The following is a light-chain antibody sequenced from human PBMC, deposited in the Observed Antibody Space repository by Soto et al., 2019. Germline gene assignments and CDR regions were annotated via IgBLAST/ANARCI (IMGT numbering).Light chain of an antibody. CDR2: GAS. Sequence: KVMTQSPATLSVSPGERATLSCRASQSVSSNLAWYQQKPGQAPRLLIYGASTRATGIPARFSGSGSGTEFTLTISSLQSEDFAVYYCQHRSIWPVSFGQGTRLEI. V-gene: IGKV3-15*01. CDR1: QSVSSN. J-gene: IGKJ5*01. CDR3: QHRSIWPVS.